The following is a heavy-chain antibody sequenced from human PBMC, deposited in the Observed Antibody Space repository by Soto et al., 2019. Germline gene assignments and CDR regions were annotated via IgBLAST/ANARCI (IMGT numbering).Heavy chain of an antibody. CDR3: ARDLALAGNY. D-gene: IGHD6-19*01. V-gene: IGHV3-21*01. CDR2: ISSTSTYT. CDR1: GFTFRSYA. J-gene: IGHJ4*02. Sequence: GSLRLSCAASGFTFRSYAMSWVRQTQEKGLEWVSSISSTSTYTHYADSVKGRFTISRDNANNSLFLQMNSLRAEDTAIYYCARDLALAGNYWGQGALVTVSS.